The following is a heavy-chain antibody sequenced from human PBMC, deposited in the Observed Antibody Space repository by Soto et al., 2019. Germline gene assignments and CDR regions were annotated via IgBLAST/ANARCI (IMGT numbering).Heavy chain of an antibody. V-gene: IGHV3-30*18. CDR3: AKDHIVSAAPHY. J-gene: IGHJ4*02. Sequence: QVQLVESGGGVVQPGRSLRLSCAASGFTFESYGMHWVRQAPGKGLEWVAVISYDGSNRYYADSVKGRFTISRDKSKNPLYLQMNSLRAEDTAVYYCAKDHIVSAAPHYWGQGTLVTVSS. CDR2: ISYDGSNR. CDR1: GFTFESYG. D-gene: IGHD2-2*01.